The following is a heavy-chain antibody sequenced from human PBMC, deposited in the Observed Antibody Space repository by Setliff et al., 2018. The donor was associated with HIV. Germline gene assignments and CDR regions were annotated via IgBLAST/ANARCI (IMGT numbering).Heavy chain of an antibody. V-gene: IGHV4-4*02. Sequence: SETLSLTCAVSGGSISSSHWWSWVRQPPGMGLEWIGEIYHSGSTNYNPSLKSRVTISVDKSKNQFSLKLISVTAADTAVYYCAGDRGVANYFEIWGQGTMVTVSS. CDR1: GGSISSSHW. CDR3: AGDRGVANYFEI. D-gene: IGHD3-10*01. J-gene: IGHJ3*02. CDR2: IYHSGST.